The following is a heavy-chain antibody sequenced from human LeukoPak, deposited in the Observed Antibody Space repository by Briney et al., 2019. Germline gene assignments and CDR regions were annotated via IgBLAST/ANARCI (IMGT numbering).Heavy chain of an antibody. V-gene: IGHV4-59*12. J-gene: IGHJ4*02. Sequence: SETLSLTCTVSGGSISSYYWSWIRQPPGKGLEWIGYIYYSGSTYYNPSLKSRVTISVDTSKNQFSLKLSSVTAADTAVYYCARGRYYDSSGYPFDYWGQGTLVTVSS. CDR3: ARGRYYDSSGYPFDY. D-gene: IGHD3-22*01. CDR2: IYYSGST. CDR1: GGSISSYY.